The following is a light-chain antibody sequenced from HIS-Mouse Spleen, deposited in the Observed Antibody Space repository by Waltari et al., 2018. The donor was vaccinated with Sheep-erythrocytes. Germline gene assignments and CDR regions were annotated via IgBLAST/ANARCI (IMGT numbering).Light chain of an antibody. Sequence: SYELTQPPSVSVSPGQTASIPCSGDTLGDTYACWYQQKPGQSPGLVIYQDRKRPSGIPERFSGSNSGNTATLTISGTQAMDEADYYCQAWDSSTVVFGGGTKLTVL. CDR3: QAWDSSTVV. J-gene: IGLJ2*01. CDR2: QDR. V-gene: IGLV3-1*01. CDR1: TLGDTY.